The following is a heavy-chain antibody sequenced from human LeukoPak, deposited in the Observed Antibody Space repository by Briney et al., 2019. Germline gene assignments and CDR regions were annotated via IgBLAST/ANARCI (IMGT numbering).Heavy chain of an antibody. CDR3: ARKVSGTYTEHPDN. CDR2: VSNDGSNK. CDR1: GFTFRTYG. J-gene: IGHJ4*02. D-gene: IGHD3-16*01. Sequence: PGGSLRLSCAASGFTFRTYGMHWVRQAPGKGLEWVAVVSNDGSNKNYADSVKGRFAISRDNSKNTLYLQMNSLRAEDTAVYYCARKVSGTYTEHPDNWGQGTLVTVSS. V-gene: IGHV3-30*03.